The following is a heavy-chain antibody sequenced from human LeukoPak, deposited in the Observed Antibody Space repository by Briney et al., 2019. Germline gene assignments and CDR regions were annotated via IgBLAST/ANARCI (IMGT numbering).Heavy chain of an antibody. D-gene: IGHD1-1*01. Sequence: ASVKVSCKAVGYTFTSYYIHWVRQAPGQGLEWMGMINPSGGSTNYAQKFQGRVTMTRDTSTSTVYMELSGLRSEDTAVYYCARGGSPGKNDNYYFDYWGQGTLVTVSS. J-gene: IGHJ4*02. CDR3: ARGGSPGKNDNYYFDY. V-gene: IGHV1-46*01. CDR1: GYTFTSYY. CDR2: INPSGGST.